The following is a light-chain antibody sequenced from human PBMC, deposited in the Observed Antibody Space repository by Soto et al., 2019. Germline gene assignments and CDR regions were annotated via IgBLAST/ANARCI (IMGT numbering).Light chain of an antibody. V-gene: IGKV1-5*01. CDR2: DAS. J-gene: IGKJ1*01. CDR1: QSISSW. CDR3: QQYNSYPT. Sequence: IQMTQSASTLSASVGDRVTITCRASQSISSWLAWYQQKPGKAPNLLIYDASNLESGVPSRFSGSGSGTEFTLTISSLQPDDFATYYCQQYNSYPTFGQGTKVDIK.